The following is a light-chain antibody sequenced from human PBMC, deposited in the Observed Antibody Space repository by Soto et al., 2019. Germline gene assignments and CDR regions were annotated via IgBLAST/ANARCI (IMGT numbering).Light chain of an antibody. CDR3: QQYDASTLT. CDR2: GAS. Sequence: EIVMTQSPATLSMSPGERATLTCRASQSVTSSLAWYPQKPGQAPRLLISGASARETDIQARFSGSGVGTEFTLTINSLQSEDFAVYYCQQYDASTLTFGGGTKVDIK. V-gene: IGKV3D-15*01. CDR1: QSVTSS. J-gene: IGKJ4*01.